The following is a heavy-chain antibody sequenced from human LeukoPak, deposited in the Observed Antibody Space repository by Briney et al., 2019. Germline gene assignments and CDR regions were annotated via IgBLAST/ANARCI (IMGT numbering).Heavy chain of an antibody. J-gene: IGHJ6*03. CDR1: GYTFTGYY. CDR3: ARNSGLYYYMDV. CDR2: INPNSGGT. D-gene: IGHD3-10*01. Sequence: ASVKVSCKASGYTFTGYYMHWVRQAPGQGLEWMGRINPNSGGTNYAQKFQGRVTMTRDTSISTAYMELSGLRSDDTAVYYCARNSGLYYYMDVWGKGTTVTVSS. V-gene: IGHV1-2*06.